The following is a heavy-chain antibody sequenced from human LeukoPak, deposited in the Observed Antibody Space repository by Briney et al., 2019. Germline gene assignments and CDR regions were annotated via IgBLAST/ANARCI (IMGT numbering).Heavy chain of an antibody. CDR2: ISGSGGST. J-gene: IGHJ4*02. V-gene: IGHV3-23*01. CDR3: ATYRQVLLPFES. CDR1: GFTFSSYG. D-gene: IGHD2-8*02. Sequence: GGSLRLSCAASGFTFSSYGMSWVRQAPGKGLEWVSAISGSGGSTYYADSVKGRFTISRDNSKNTLYLQMNSLRAEDTAIYYCATYRQVLLPFESWGQGTLVTVSS.